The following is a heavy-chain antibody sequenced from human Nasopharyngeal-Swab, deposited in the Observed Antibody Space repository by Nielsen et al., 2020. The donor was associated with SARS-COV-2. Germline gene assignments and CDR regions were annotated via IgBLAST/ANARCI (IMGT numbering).Heavy chain of an antibody. CDR2: ISSSSSYI. J-gene: IGHJ6*02. Sequence: VRQATGKGLEWVSSISSSSSYIYYADSMKGRFTISRDNAKNSLYLQMNSLRAEDTAVYYCARDGSDYDFWSAYFMDVWGQGTTVTVSS. CDR3: ARDGSDYDFWSAYFMDV. D-gene: IGHD3-3*01. V-gene: IGHV3-21*01.